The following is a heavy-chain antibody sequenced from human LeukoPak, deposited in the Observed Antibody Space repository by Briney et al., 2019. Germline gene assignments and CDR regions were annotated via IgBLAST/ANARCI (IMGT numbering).Heavy chain of an antibody. CDR1: GFIFSSYA. D-gene: IGHD1-26*01. CDR3: AGGQSGYYYYYGMDV. V-gene: IGHV3-23*01. J-gene: IGHJ6*02. CDR2: ISGSGGST. Sequence: PGGSLRLSCAASGFIFSSYAMSWVRQAPGKGLEWVSAISGSGGSTYYADSVKGRFTISRDNSKNTLYLQMNSLRAEDTAVYYCAGGQSGYYYYYGMDVWGQGTTVTVSS.